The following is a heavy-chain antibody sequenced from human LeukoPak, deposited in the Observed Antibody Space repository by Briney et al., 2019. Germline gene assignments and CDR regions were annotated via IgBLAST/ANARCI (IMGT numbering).Heavy chain of an antibody. D-gene: IGHD1-26*01. Sequence: GGSLRLSCAASGFIFSSYGMSRVRQAPGKGLEWVSTISGSGGTTYYADSVKGRFTISRDNSKNTLYLQMNSLRAEDTAVYYCARIVGAAIGAFDIWGQGTMVTVSS. CDR1: GFIFSSYG. J-gene: IGHJ3*02. CDR3: ARIVGAAIGAFDI. CDR2: ISGSGGTT. V-gene: IGHV3-23*01.